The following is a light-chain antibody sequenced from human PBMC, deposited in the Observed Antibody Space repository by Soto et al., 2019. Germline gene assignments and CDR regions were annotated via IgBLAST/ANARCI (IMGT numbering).Light chain of an antibody. CDR3: QQYGSSGT. CDR2: GAS. V-gene: IGKV3-20*01. CDR1: QSVSNNY. J-gene: IGKJ1*01. Sequence: EIVLTESPGTLSLSPGERTTLSFRAIQSVSNNYLAWYQQKPGQAPRLLIYGASNRATGIPDRFSGSGSGTDFTLTISRLEPEDFAVYYCQQYGSSGTFGQGTKVDIK.